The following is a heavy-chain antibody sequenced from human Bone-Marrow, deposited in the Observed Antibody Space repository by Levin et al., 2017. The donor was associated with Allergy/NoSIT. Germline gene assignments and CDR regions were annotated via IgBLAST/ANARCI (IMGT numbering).Heavy chain of an antibody. D-gene: IGHD6-6*01. CDR2: IYYSGST. V-gene: IGHV4-61*01. CDR1: GGSVSSGSDY. J-gene: IGHJ6*02. CDR3: ARDTYRSSSLPYGMDV. Sequence: SETLSLTCTVSGGSVSSGSDYWSWIRQPPGKGLEWIGYIYYSGSTNYNPSLKSRVTISIDTSKNQFSLKLSSVTAADTAVYYCARDTYRSSSLPYGMDVWGQGTTVTVSS.